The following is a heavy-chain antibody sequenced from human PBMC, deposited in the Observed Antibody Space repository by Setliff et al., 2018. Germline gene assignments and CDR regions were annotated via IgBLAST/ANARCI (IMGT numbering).Heavy chain of an antibody. J-gene: IGHJ4*02. Sequence: GESLKISCKGFGYSFTSHWIGWVRQMPGKGLEWMGIIYPGDSDTRYSPSFQGQVTISADKSINTAYLQWSSLKASGTATYYCARVVGADGIGIDYWGQGTVVTVSS. CDR1: GYSFTSHW. D-gene: IGHD2-15*01. V-gene: IGHV5-51*01. CDR3: ARVVGADGIGIDY. CDR2: IYPGDSDT.